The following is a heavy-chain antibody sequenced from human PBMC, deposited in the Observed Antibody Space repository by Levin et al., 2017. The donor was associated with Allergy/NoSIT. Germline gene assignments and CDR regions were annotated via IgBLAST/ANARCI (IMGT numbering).Heavy chain of an antibody. CDR1: GFTFSNAW. V-gene: IGHV3-15*01. Sequence: GGSLRLSCAASGFTFSNAWMSWVRQAPGKGLEWVGRIKSKTDGGTTDYAAPVKGRFTISRDDSKNTLYLQMNSLKTEDTAVYYCTTALPSYCTNGVCLSNLSASWGQGTLVTVSS. CDR2: IKSKTDGGTT. D-gene: IGHD2-8*01. J-gene: IGHJ5*02. CDR3: TTALPSYCTNGVCLSNLSAS.